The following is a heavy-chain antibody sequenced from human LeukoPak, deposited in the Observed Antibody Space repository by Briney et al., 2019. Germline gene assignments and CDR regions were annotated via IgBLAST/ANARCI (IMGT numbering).Heavy chain of an antibody. CDR3: ARGANWPIY. CDR2: IKEDGSEK. D-gene: IGHD1-1*01. V-gene: IGHV3-7*05. CDR1: GFTFSSYW. Sequence: PGDSLTLSCAASGFTFSSYWLTWVRQPPGKGLEWVANIKEDGSEKYYVDSVKGRLIISRDNANNSLFLQMNSLRVEDTAVYYCARGANWPIYWGQGTLVTVSS. J-gene: IGHJ4*02.